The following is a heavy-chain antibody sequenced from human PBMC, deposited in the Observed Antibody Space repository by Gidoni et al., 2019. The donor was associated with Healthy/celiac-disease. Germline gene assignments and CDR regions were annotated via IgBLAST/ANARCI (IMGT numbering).Heavy chain of an antibody. CDR1: GGSISSYY. D-gene: IGHD4-17*01. CDR3: ARGDYAPIFDY. Sequence: QVQLQESGPGLVKPSETLSLTCTVSGGSISSYYWSWIRQPPGKGLEWIGYIYYSGSTNYNPSLKSRVTISVDTSKNQFSLKLSSVTAADTAVYYCARGDYAPIFDYWGQGTLVTVSS. J-gene: IGHJ4*02. V-gene: IGHV4-59*01. CDR2: IYYSGST.